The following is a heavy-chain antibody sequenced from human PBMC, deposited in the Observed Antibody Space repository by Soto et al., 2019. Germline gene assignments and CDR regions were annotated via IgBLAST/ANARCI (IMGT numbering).Heavy chain of an antibody. J-gene: IGHJ4*02. V-gene: IGHV4-34*01. CDR1: GESFSGYI. Sequence: QVQLQQSGAGLWKPSETVSLTCAVYGESFSGYIWTWIRQTPGKVLLWIGQINHSGSAYYNPSLKSRVTISVHTSNSQFSLELSSVTAADTAVYYCARGLITGSHYSGGWYYFDSWGQGTQVTVSS. CDR2: INHSGSA. D-gene: IGHD6-19*01. CDR3: ARGLITGSHYSGGWYYFDS.